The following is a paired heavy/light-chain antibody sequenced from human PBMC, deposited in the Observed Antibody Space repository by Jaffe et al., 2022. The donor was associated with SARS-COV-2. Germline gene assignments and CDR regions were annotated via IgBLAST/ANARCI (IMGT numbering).Heavy chain of an antibody. CDR2: ISQDGSQI. Sequence: VQLVESGGGLVQPGGSLRLSCVVSGFTFSSIWMTWVRQAPEKGLEWVAMISQDGSQIYYVDSVKGRFTISRDNAKNSLFLQMNSLRVEDTAAYFCAGEPRNLAYWGQGTLVAVSS. CDR1: GFTFSSIW. J-gene: IGHJ4*02. CDR3: AGEPRNLAY. V-gene: IGHV3-7*01.
Light chain of an antibody. J-gene: IGKJ4*01. CDR2: EVS. Sequence: DVVMTQSPLSLPVILGQPASISCRSSQSLVHTNGNTYLNWFQQRPGQSPRRLIYEVSNRDSGVPDRFTGGGSGTDFTLKISRVEAEDVGIFYCAQGTHWPFTFGGGTKVEIK. CDR1: QSLVHTNGNTY. V-gene: IGKV2-30*02. CDR3: AQGTHWPFT.